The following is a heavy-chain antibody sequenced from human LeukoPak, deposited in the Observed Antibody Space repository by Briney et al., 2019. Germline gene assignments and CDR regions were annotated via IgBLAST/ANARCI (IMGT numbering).Heavy chain of an antibody. CDR3: ARQYYGDYADY. CDR1: GVSIISYY. V-gene: IGHV4-59*08. J-gene: IGHJ4*02. CDR2: IYYSGST. Sequence: PSETLSLTCTVSGVSIISYYWSWIRQPPGKGLEWIGYIYYSGSTNYNPSLKSRVTISVDTSKNQFSLKLSSVTAADTAVYYCARQYYGDYADYWGQGTLVTVSS. D-gene: IGHD4-17*01.